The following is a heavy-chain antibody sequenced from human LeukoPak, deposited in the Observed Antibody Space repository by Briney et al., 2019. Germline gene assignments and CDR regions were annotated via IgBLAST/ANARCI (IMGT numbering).Heavy chain of an antibody. V-gene: IGHV1-18*01. D-gene: IGHD3-9*01. Sequence: ASVKVSCKASGFTFITYGFGWVRQAPGQGLEWMGWISAYDGDTKYAQNLQGRVTMTTDTSTSTAYMELRSLRSDDTAVYYCARVVGDILTGYYTFPDYWGQGTLVTVSS. CDR3: ARVVGDILTGYYTFPDY. CDR2: ISAYDGDT. CDR1: GFTFITYG. J-gene: IGHJ4*02.